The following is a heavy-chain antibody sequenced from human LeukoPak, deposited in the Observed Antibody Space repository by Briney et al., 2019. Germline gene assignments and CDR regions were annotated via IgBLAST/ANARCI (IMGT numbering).Heavy chain of an antibody. D-gene: IGHD2-15*01. Sequence: SETLSLTCTVSGGSISSYYWSWIRQPPGKGLEWIGYIYYSGSTYYNPSLKSRVTLSVDTSKNQFSLKLSSVTAADTAVYYCARGSGYCSGGSCYGVDYWGQGTLVTVSS. V-gene: IGHV4-59*12. CDR1: GGSISSYY. CDR3: ARGSGYCSGGSCYGVDY. J-gene: IGHJ4*02. CDR2: IYYSGST.